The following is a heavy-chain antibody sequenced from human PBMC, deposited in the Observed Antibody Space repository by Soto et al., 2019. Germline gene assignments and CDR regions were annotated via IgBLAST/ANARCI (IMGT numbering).Heavy chain of an antibody. V-gene: IGHV3-23*01. Sequence: PGGSLRLSCAASGFTFSSYAMSWVRQAPGKGLEWVSAISGSGGSTYYADSVKGRFTISRDNSKNTLYLQMNSLRAEDTAVYYCAKVRGVPAARYDPFDIWAQGTMVPVSS. CDR3: AKVRGVPAARYDPFDI. CDR2: ISGSGGST. D-gene: IGHD2-2*01. J-gene: IGHJ3*02. CDR1: GFTFSSYA.